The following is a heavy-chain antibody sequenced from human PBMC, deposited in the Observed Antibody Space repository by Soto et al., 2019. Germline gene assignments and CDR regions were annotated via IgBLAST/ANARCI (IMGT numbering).Heavy chain of an antibody. V-gene: IGHV1-58*02. CDR2: IVVGSGNT. CDR1: GFTFTSSA. J-gene: IGHJ4*02. CDR3: AADIPTTPNAPVVAGLGY. D-gene: IGHD2-15*01. Sequence: ASLKVSCKASGFTFTSSAMQWVRQARGQRLEWIGWIVVGSGNTNYAQKFQERVTITRDMSTSTAYMELSSLRSEDTAVYYCAADIPTTPNAPVVAGLGYWGQGTLVNVSS.